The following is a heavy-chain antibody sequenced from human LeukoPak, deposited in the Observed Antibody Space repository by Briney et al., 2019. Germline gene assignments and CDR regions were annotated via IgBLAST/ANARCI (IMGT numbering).Heavy chain of an antibody. Sequence: SETLSLTCAVYGGSFSGYYWSWIRQPPGKGLEWIGEINHSGSTNYNPSLKSRVTIPVDTSKNQFSLKLSSVTAADTAVYYCARRNQRYSRFDYWGQGTLVTVSS. CDR1: GGSFSGYY. V-gene: IGHV4-34*01. D-gene: IGHD1-14*01. J-gene: IGHJ4*02. CDR2: INHSGST. CDR3: ARRNQRYSRFDY.